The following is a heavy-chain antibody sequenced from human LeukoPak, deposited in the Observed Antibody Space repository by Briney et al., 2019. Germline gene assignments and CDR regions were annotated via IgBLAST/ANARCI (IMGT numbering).Heavy chain of an antibody. CDR2: ISYDGSNK. V-gene: IGHV3-30-3*01. J-gene: IGHJ4*02. Sequence: GGSLRLSCAASGFTFSRYWISWVRQAPGKGLEWVAVISYDGSNKYYADSVKGRFTISRDNSKNTLYLQMNSLRAEDTAVYYCARIYYDSSAYLSPIGYWGQGTLVTVSS. CDR3: ARIYYDSSAYLSPIGY. D-gene: IGHD3-22*01. CDR1: GFTFSRYW.